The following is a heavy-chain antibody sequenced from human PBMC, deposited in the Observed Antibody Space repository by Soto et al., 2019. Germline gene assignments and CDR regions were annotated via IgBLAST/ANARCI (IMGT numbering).Heavy chain of an antibody. V-gene: IGHV3-74*01. CDR1: GLTFNRYW. J-gene: IGHJ5*02. D-gene: IGHD2-15*01. Sequence: VGSLRLSCAASGLTFNRYWMHWVRHAPGKGLVWVSHINTDGSNTNYADSVKGRFTISRDNAKSTLFLQMNSLRDEDTAVYYCAREFCSGGNCYTYYFDPWGQGIPVTVSS. CDR3: AREFCSGGNCYTYYFDP. CDR2: INTDGSNT.